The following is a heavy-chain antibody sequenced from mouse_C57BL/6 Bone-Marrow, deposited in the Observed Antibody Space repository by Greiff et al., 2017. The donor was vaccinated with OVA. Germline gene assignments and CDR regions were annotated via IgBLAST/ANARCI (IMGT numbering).Heavy chain of an antibody. V-gene: IGHV1-85*01. CDR1: GYTFTSYD. CDR3: ASSNWDYFDY. J-gene: IGHJ2*01. CDR2: IYPRDGST. Sequence: QVQLQQSGPELVKPGASVKLSCTASGYTFTSYDINWVKQRPGQGLEWIGWIYPRDGSTKYNEKFKGKATLTVDTSSSTAYIELHSLTSEDSAVYFGASSNWDYFDYWGQGTTLTVSS. D-gene: IGHD4-1*01.